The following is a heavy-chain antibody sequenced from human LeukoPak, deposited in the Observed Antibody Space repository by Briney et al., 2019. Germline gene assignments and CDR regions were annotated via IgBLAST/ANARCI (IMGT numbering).Heavy chain of an antibody. V-gene: IGHV4-38-2*02. D-gene: IGHD5/OR15-5a*01. CDR2: ICHSGST. CDR3: ARETGLSPPDY. Sequence: SETLSLTCTVSGYSISSGYYWGWIRQPPGKGLEWIGSICHSGSTYYNPSLKSRVTISVDTSKNQFSLKLSSVTAADTAVYYCARETGLSPPDYWGQGTLVTVSS. J-gene: IGHJ4*02. CDR1: GYSISSGYY.